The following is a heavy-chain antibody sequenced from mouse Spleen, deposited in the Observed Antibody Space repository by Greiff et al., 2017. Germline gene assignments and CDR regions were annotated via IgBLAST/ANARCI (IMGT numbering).Heavy chain of an antibody. CDR2: ISYDGSN. CDR1: GYSITSGYY. CDR3: ASYGSSLWYFDV. J-gene: IGHJ1*03. D-gene: IGHD1-1*01. Sequence: VQLKESGPGLVKPSQSLSLTCSVTGYSITSGYYWNWIRQFPGNKLEWMGYISYDGSNNYNPSLKNRISITRDTSKNQFFLKLNSVTTEDTATYYCASYGSSLWYFDVWGTGTTVTVSS. V-gene: IGHV3-6*01.